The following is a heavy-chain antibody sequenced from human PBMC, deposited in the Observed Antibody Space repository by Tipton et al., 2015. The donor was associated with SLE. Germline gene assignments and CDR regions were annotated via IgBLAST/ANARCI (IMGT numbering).Heavy chain of an antibody. D-gene: IGHD3-22*01. J-gene: IGHJ3*02. CDR2: IYYSGST. CDR1: GGSISSYY. CDR3: ARHYDSSGYDAFDI. Sequence: LSCTVSGGSISSYYWSWIRQPPGKGLEWIGYIYYSGSTNYNPSLKSRVTISVDTSKNQFSLKLSSVTAADTAVYYCARHYDSSGYDAFDIWGQGTMVTVSS. V-gene: IGHV4-59*08.